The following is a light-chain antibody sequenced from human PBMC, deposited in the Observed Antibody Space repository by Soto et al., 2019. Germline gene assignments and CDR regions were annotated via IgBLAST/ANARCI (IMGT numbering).Light chain of an antibody. CDR2: QDS. CDR3: QAWDSRTAYV. Sequence: SYELTQPPSVSVSPGQTASITCPGDKLGDKYACWYQQKPGQSPVLVIYQDSKRPSGIPERFSGSNSGNTATLTISGTQAMDEADYYCQAWDSRTAYVFGTGTKVTVL. J-gene: IGLJ1*01. CDR1: KLGDKY. V-gene: IGLV3-1*01.